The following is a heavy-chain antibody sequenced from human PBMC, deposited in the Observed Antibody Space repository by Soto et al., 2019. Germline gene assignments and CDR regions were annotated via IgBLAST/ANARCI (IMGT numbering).Heavy chain of an antibody. CDR1: GGSISSYY. J-gene: IGHJ6*02. CDR2: IYYSGST. CDR3: ARLGVYSGSYLYYYGMDV. V-gene: IGHV4-59*08. Sequence: PSETLSLTCTVSGGSISSYYWSWIRQPPGKGLEWIGYIYYSGSTNYNPSLKSRVTISVDTSKNQFSLKLSSVTAADTAVYYCARLGVYSGSYLYYYGMDVWGQGTTVTVSS. D-gene: IGHD1-26*01.